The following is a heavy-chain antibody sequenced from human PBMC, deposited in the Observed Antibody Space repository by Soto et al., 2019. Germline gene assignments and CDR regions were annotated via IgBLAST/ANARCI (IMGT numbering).Heavy chain of an antibody. D-gene: IGHD6-19*01. CDR1: GYSFTSYW. Sequence: GESLKISCKGSGYSFTSYWIGWVRQMPGKGLEWMGIIYPGDSDTRYSPSFQGQVTISADKSISTAYLQWSSLKASDTAMYYCARTSTAGIAVAGSDYWGQGTLVTVSS. CDR2: IYPGDSDT. J-gene: IGHJ4*02. V-gene: IGHV5-51*01. CDR3: ARTSTAGIAVAGSDY.